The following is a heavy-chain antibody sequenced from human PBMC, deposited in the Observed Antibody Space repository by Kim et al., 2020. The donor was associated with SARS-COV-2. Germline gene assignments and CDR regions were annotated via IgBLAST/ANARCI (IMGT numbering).Heavy chain of an antibody. CDR3: ASRRYTGTYYYFDY. CDR2: INSDGGST. D-gene: IGHD1-26*01. J-gene: IGHJ4*02. CDR1: GFTFSGYR. Sequence: GGSLRLSCAASGFTFSGYRMNWVRQAPGKGLEWVSRINSDGGSTSYADSVKGRFTISRDNAKSTLYLQMNSLRAEDTAVYYCASRRYTGTYYYFDYWGQGTLVTVSS. V-gene: IGHV3-74*01.